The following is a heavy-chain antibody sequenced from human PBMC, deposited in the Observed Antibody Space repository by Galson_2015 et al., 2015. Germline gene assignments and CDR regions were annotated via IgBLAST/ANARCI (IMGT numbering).Heavy chain of an antibody. CDR1: GFTFSDYN. CDR2: ISSRNTYI. J-gene: IGHJ3*02. CDR3: ARDFEAFDI. Sequence: FLRLSCAASGFTFSDYNMNWVRQAPGKGLEWVSSISSRNTYIFYADSVKGRFTISRDNVKDSLDLQMNSLGAEDTAMYYCARDFEAFDIWGQGTMVTVSS. V-gene: IGHV3-21*01.